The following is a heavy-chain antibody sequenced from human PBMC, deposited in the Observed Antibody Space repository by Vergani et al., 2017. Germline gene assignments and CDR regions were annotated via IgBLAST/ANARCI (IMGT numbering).Heavy chain of an antibody. CDR3: ARLGDGDYYHGFDI. V-gene: IGHV5-51*01. Sequence: EVQLVQSGAEVKKRGESLKISCKGSGFSFSTYWIGWVRQMPGKGLEWMGLIFPGDSQIRSSLSFQGPVIISDDKSISTAYLQWYSLQASDNAMYYCARLGDGDYYHGFDIWGQGTAVTVSS. J-gene: IGHJ3*02. CDR2: IFPGDSQI. D-gene: IGHD3-3*01. CDR1: GFSFSTYW.